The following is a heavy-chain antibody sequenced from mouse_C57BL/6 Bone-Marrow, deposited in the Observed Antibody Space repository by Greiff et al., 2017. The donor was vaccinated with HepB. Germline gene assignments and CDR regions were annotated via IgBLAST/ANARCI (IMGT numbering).Heavy chain of an antibody. CDR2: ISSGGSYT. V-gene: IGHV5-6*01. CDR1: GFTFSSYG. CDR3: ARSSMDY. Sequence: EVQWVESGGDLVKPGGSLKLSCAASGFTFSSYGMSWVRQTPDKRLEWVATISSGGSYTYYPDSVKGRFTISRDNAKNTLYLRMSSLKSEDTAMYYCARSSMDYWGQGTSVTVSS. J-gene: IGHJ4*01.